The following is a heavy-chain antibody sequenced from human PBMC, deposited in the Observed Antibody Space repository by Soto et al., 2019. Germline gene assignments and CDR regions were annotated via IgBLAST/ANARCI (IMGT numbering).Heavy chain of an antibody. CDR1: GYTFTSYA. V-gene: IGHV1-3*01. CDR2: INAGNGNT. CDR3: ARDRGIQLWLGFDP. J-gene: IGHJ5*02. Sequence: QVQLVQSGAEVKKPGASVKVSCQASGYTFTSYAMHWVRQAPGQRLEWMGWINAGNGNTKYSQQFQGRVTITRDTSASTAYMELSSLRSEDTAVYYCARDRGIQLWLGFDPWGQGTLVTVSS. D-gene: IGHD5-18*01.